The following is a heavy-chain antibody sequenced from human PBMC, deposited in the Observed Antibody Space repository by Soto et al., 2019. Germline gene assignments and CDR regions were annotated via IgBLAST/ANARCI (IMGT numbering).Heavy chain of an antibody. CDR3: ARARGWLRPGGYFDY. CDR2: IYHSGCT. V-gene: IGHV4-4*02. D-gene: IGHD5-12*01. J-gene: IGHJ4*02. CDR1: SGSISSSNW. Sequence: QVQLQESGPGLVKPSGTLSLTCAVSSGSISSSNWWRWVRQPPGKGLGWIGEIYHSGCTNYNPSLTSRFTISVDKSKNQFSLKLSSVTAADTAVYYCARARGWLRPGGYFDYWGQGTLVTVSS.